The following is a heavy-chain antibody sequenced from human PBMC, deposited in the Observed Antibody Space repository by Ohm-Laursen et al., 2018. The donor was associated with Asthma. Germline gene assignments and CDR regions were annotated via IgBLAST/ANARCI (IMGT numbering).Heavy chain of an antibody. V-gene: IGHV3-9*01. D-gene: IGHD2/OR15-2a*01. CDR2: ISWNSGSI. CDR3: ARIDEDCNSSPCYNWFDP. J-gene: IGHJ5*02. CDR1: GFTFDDYA. Sequence: SLRLSCSASGFTFDDYAMHWVRQAPGKGLEWVSGISWNSGSIGCADSVKGRFTLSRINAKNSLSLQMNSLRAEDTAVYYCARIDEDCNSSPCYNWFDPWGQGTLVTVSS.